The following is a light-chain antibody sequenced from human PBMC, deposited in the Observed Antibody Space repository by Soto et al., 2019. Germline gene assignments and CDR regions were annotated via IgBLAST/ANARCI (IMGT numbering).Light chain of an antibody. J-gene: IGLJ3*02. CDR3: GTWDTSLFVWM. CDR2: DND. V-gene: IGLV1-51*01. Sequence: QSVLTQPPSVSAAPGQKVIISCSGSDSNIGKNYVSWYQHFPGTAPKLLIYDNDKRPAGIPDRFYGSRSDTSATLGITGLQTGDAADYYCGTWDTSLFVWMFGGGTKLTVL. CDR1: DSNIGKNY.